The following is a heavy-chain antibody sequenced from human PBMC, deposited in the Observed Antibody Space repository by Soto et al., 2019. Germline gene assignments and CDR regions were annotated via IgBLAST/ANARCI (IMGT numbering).Heavy chain of an antibody. CDR1: GFTFSGSA. V-gene: IGHV3-73*01. Sequence: EVQLVESGGGLVQPGGSLKLSCAASGFTFSGSAMHWVRQASGKGLEWVGRIRSKANSYATAYAASVKGRFTISRDDSKNTAYLQMNSPKTEDTAVYYCTRLPGDYGDSYGPALIDYWGQGTLVTVSS. J-gene: IGHJ4*02. D-gene: IGHD4-17*01. CDR2: IRSKANSYAT. CDR3: TRLPGDYGDSYGPALIDY.